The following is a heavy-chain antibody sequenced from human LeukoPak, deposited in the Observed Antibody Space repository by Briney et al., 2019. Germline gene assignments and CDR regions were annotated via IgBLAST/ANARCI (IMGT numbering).Heavy chain of an antibody. V-gene: IGHV4-4*07. D-gene: IGHD6-19*01. J-gene: IGHJ4*02. CDR3: AGVEYSSGWYGGAPDYYFAY. CDR1: VGSISSYY. CDR2: VYTSWTT. Sequence: SETLSLTCTVSVGSISSYYWSWIRQPAGKGLERLGRVYTSWTTNYRPSLKGRVTMSVDTSKNQFSLKLSSVTAADAAVYYCAGVEYSSGWYGGAPDYYFAYWGQGTLVTVSS.